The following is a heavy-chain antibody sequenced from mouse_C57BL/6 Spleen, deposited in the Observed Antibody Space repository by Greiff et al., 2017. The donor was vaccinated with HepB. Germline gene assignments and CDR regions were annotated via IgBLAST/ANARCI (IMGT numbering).Heavy chain of an antibody. J-gene: IGHJ3*01. CDR1: GFTFTDYY. D-gene: IGHD2-5*01. CDR3: ASYYINPCSY. CDR2: IRNKANGYTT. Sequence: EVQGVESGGGLVQPGGSLSLSCEASGFTFTDYYMSWVREPPGKALEWLGFIRNKANGYTTEYSASVKGRFTISRDNAQSILYLQMNALIAEDSATYYCASYYINPCSYWGQGTLVTVSA. V-gene: IGHV7-3*01.